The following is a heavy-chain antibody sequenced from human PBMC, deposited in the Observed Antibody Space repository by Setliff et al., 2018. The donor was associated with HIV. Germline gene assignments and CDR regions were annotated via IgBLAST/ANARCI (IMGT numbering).Heavy chain of an antibody. CDR1: GGSISSYY. Sequence: SETLSLTCTVSGGSISSYYWSWIRQPPGKGLEWIGYIYYSGSTNYNPSLQGRVTITADESTSTAYMELSSLTSEDTAVYYCAFGEDFWSGYWGQGTLVTVSS. V-gene: IGHV4-59*03. J-gene: IGHJ4*02. D-gene: IGHD3-3*01. CDR2: IYYSGST. CDR3: AFGEDFWSGY.